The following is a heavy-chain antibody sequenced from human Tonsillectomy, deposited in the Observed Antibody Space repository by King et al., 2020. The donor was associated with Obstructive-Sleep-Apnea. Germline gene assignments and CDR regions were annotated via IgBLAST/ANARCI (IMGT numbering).Heavy chain of an antibody. CDR1: GFTFSNAW. J-gene: IGHJ4*02. CDR2: IKSKTDDGTA. CDR3: ARQGRGYDRDY. D-gene: IGHD3-10*01. Sequence: EVQLVESGGGLIQPGGSLRLSCAASGFTFSNAWMNWVRQDPGKGLEWVGRIKSKTDDGTADYAAPVKGRFTISRDDSQNMLYLHISSLKTEDTGVYYCARQGRGYDRDYWGQGTLVTVSS. V-gene: IGHV3-15*01.